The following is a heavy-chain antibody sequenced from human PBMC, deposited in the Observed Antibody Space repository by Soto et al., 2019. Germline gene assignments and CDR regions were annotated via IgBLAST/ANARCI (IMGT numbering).Heavy chain of an antibody. CDR1: GGTFSNYA. D-gene: IGHD2-15*01. V-gene: IGHV1-69*15. Sequence: QVQLVQSGAEVKKPGSSVKVSCKASGGTFSNYAITWVRQAPGQGLEWGGRIIPNFSTTNVAQKFQGRVTITADESTTTAYMELSGLRSEDTAVYYCARDGGSDGYFGNWLDPWGQGTLVTVSS. CDR2: IIPNFSTT. J-gene: IGHJ5*02. CDR3: ARDGGSDGYFGNWLDP.